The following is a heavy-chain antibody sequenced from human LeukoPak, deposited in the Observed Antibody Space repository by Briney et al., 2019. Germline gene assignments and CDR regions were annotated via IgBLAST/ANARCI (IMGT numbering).Heavy chain of an antibody. CDR2: VFHDGST. CDR3: ARSSRYDSSGYYYEGWFDP. Sequence: PSETLSLTCTVSGRSISLGYYWGWIRQPPGKGLEWIGSVFHDGSTHYNPSLKSRVTISVDTSKNQFSLKLSSVTAVDTAVYYCARSSRYDSSGYYYEGWFDPWGQGTLVTVSS. D-gene: IGHD3-22*01. CDR1: GRSISLGYY. J-gene: IGHJ5*02. V-gene: IGHV4-38-2*02.